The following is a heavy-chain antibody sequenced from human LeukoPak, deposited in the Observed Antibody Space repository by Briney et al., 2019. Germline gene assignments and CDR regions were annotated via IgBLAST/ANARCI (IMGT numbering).Heavy chain of an antibody. CDR2: IYYSGST. J-gene: IGHJ4*02. Sequence: SQTLSLTCTVSGGSISSGDYYWSWIRQPPGKGLEWIGYIYYSGSTYYNPSLKSRVTISVDTSKNQFSLKLSSVTAADTAVHYCARGDYDFWSGYFYWGQGTLVTVSS. CDR1: GGSISSGDYY. CDR3: ARGDYDFWSGYFY. V-gene: IGHV4-30-4*01. D-gene: IGHD3-3*01.